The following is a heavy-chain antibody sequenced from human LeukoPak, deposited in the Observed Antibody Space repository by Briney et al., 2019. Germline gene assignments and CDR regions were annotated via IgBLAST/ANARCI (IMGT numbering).Heavy chain of an antibody. CDR3: ARLRVAAAGFDY. V-gene: IGHV4-34*01. J-gene: IGHJ4*02. CDR1: GGSFSGYY. CDR2: INHSGST. D-gene: IGHD6-13*01. Sequence: PSETLSLTCAVYGGSFSGYYWSWIRQPPGKGLEWIGEINHSGSTNYNPSLKSRVTISVDTSKNQFSLKLSSVTAADTAVYYCARLRVAAAGFDYWGQGTLVTVSS.